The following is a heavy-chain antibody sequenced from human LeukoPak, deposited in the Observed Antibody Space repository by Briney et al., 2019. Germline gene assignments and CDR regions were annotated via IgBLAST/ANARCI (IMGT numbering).Heavy chain of an antibody. CDR3: ARGGYCSGGSCYLTWFDP. V-gene: IGHV4-59*06. D-gene: IGHD2-15*01. J-gene: IGHJ5*02. CDR2: IYYSGST. Sequence: PSETLSLTCTVSGGSISSYYWSWIRQPPGKGLEWIGYIYYSGSTYYNPSLKSRLTISVDTSKNQFSLKLSSVTAADTAVYYCARGGYCSGGSCYLTWFDPWGQGTLVTASS. CDR1: GGSISSYY.